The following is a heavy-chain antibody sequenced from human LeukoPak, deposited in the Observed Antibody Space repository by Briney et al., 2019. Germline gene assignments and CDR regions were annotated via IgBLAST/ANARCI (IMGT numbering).Heavy chain of an antibody. J-gene: IGHJ4*02. CDR3: AREDPYYDILTGRYYYFDY. D-gene: IGHD3-9*01. Sequence: GGSLRLSCAASEFAFSSYSMNWVRQAPGKGLEWVSSISSSSSYIYYADSVKGRFTISRDNAKNSLYLQMNSLRAEDTAVYYCAREDPYYDILTGRYYYFDYWGQGTLVTVSS. V-gene: IGHV3-21*01. CDR2: ISSSSSYI. CDR1: EFAFSSYS.